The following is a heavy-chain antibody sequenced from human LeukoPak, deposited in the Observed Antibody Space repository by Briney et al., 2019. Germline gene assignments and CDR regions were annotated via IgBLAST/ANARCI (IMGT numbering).Heavy chain of an antibody. CDR2: INHSGST. Sequence: PGGSLRLSCAASGFTFSSYAMSWIRQPPGKGLEWIGEINHSGSTNYNPSLKSRVTISVDTSKNQFSLKLSSVTAADTAVYYCARNTRRIVVVPAAFDYWGQGTLVTVSS. J-gene: IGHJ4*02. CDR3: ARNTRRIVVVPAAFDY. D-gene: IGHD2-2*01. CDR1: GFTFSSYA. V-gene: IGHV4-34*01.